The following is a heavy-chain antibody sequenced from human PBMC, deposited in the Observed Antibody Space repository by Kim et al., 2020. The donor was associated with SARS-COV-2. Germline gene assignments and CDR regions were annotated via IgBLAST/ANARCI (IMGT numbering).Heavy chain of an antibody. Sequence: GGSLRLSCAASGFSFTDYAMNWVRQAPGKGLEWVSVICGGGGREYYAASVKGQFTISSDKTKNTLYLRMNRLRAEDTALYYCAKGWRVTALNTGGGYFDNWGHGNLGTVSS. V-gene: IGHV3-23*01. CDR2: ICGGGGRE. CDR3: AKGWRVTALNTGGGYFDN. D-gene: IGHD2-21*02. J-gene: IGHJ4*03. CDR1: GFSFTDYA.